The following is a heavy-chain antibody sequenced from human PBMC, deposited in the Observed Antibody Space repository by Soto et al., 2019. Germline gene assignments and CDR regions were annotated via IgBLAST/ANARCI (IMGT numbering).Heavy chain of an antibody. V-gene: IGHV4-34*01. J-gene: IGHJ6*02. CDR1: GGSFSGYY. CDR2: INHSGST. D-gene: IGHD2-15*01. Sequence: QVQLQQWGAGLLKPSETLSLTCAVYGGSFSGYYWSWIRQPPGKGLEWIGEINHSGSTNYTPSLKSRVTISVDTSKNQVSRKLSSVTAADTAVYYCAARYSAYGMDVWGQGTKLTLSS. CDR3: AARYSAYGMDV.